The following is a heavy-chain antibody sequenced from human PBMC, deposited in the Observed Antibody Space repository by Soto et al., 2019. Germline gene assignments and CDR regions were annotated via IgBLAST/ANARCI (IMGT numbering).Heavy chain of an antibody. V-gene: IGHV4-59*08. CDR1: VGSMSSYY. J-gene: IGHJ4*02. CDR3: ARHGGDGYNRYYFDS. D-gene: IGHD2-21*01. CDR2: IHYIGNT. Sequence: SETLSLTCSCSVGSMSSYYWSWIRQPPGKGLEWIGNIHYIGNTNYNPSLKSRVTVSIDTSKNQFSLKLSSVTAADTAVYYCARHGGDGYNRYYFDSWGQGTLVTVPQ.